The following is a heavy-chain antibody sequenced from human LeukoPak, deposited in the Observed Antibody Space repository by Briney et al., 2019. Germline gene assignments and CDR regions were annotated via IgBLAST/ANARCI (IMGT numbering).Heavy chain of an antibody. CDR2: INPNSGGT. CDR1: GYTFTGDY. D-gene: IGHD6-13*01. V-gene: IGHV1-2*02. Sequence: ASVKVSCKTSGYTFTGDYMHWVRQAPGQGLEWMGWINPNSGGTNYAQKFQGRVTMTRDTSISTAYMELSRLRSDDTAVYYCARPVAGDGTAAAQFDYWGQGTLVTVSS. J-gene: IGHJ4*02. CDR3: ARPVAGDGTAAAQFDY.